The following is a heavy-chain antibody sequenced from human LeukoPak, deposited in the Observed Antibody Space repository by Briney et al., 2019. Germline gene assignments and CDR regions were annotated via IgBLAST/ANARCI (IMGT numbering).Heavy chain of an antibody. V-gene: IGHV1-46*04. Sequence: ASAKVSCKASGYTFTSYNMHWVRQAPGQGLEWMGIINPSGGSTSYAQKLQGRVTMTKDTSTRTVYMELSSLRSDDTAVYYCARGAELANPQDYWGQGTLVTVSS. CDR2: INPSGGST. CDR1: GYTFTSYN. CDR3: ARGAELANPQDY. D-gene: IGHD1-1*01. J-gene: IGHJ4*02.